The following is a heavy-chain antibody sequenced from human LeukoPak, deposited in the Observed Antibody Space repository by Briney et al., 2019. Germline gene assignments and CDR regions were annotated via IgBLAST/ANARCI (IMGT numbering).Heavy chain of an antibody. CDR3: ARSIASSWYGDFQH. J-gene: IGHJ1*01. V-gene: IGHV4-59*01. D-gene: IGHD6-13*01. CDR1: GGSMSGYF. Sequence: ASETLSLTCTVSGGSMSGYFWSWIRQPPGKGLEWIGYIYYSGSTNYNPSLKSRVTISVDTSKNQFSLKLSSVTAADTAVYYCARSIASSWYGDFQHWGQGTLVTVSS. CDR2: IYYSGST.